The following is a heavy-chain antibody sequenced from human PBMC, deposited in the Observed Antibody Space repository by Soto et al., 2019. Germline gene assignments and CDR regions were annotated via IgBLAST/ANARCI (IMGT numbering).Heavy chain of an antibody. CDR3: AIRASYYDSSGYFDY. V-gene: IGHV3-74*01. CDR1: GFTFSSYW. CDR2: TNSDGSST. Sequence: GGSLRLSCAASGFTFSSYWMHWDRQAPGKGLVWVSRTNSDGSSTSYADSVKGRFTISRDNAKNTLYLQMNSLRAEDTAVYYCAIRASYYDSSGYFDYWGQGTLVTVSS. J-gene: IGHJ4*02. D-gene: IGHD3-22*01.